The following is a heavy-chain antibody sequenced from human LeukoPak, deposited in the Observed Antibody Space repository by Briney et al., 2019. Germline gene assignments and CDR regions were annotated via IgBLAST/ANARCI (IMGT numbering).Heavy chain of an antibody. CDR3: ARVSDAFGI. Sequence: SQTLSLTCAISGDSVSANSVTWNWIRQSPSRGLEWLGRPYYRSKWYGDYGVSVKSRITINPDSSKNQFSLQLSSVTPEDTGLYYCARVSDAFGIWGQGTMVTVSS. CDR1: GDSVSANSVT. CDR2: PYYRSKWYG. J-gene: IGHJ3*02. V-gene: IGHV6-1*01.